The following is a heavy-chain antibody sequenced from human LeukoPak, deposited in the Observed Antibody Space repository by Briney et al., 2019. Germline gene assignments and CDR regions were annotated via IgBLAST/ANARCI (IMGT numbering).Heavy chain of an antibody. V-gene: IGHV1-18*01. J-gene: IGHJ5*02. CDR3: ARGGVQYYNWFDP. D-gene: IGHD3-10*01. CDR1: GYTFTSYG. CDR2: ISGYNGDT. Sequence: ASVKLSCKASGYTFTSYGISWVRQAPGQGLEWMGWISGYNGDTNYAQKHQGRVTMTTDTSTSTAYLELRSLRSDDTAVYYCARGGVQYYNWFDPWGQGTLVTVSS.